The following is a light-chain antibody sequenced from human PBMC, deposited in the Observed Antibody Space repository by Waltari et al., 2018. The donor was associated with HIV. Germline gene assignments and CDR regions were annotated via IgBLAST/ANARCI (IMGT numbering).Light chain of an antibody. CDR1: SSNIGSNF. CDR3: AAWDDSLREV. CDR2: RNN. V-gene: IGLV1-47*01. Sequence: QSVLTQPPSASGTPGHSVTISCSGSSSNIGSNFVYWYQQLPGAAPKLLIYRNNQRPSGVPDRFSGSKSGTSSSLAISGLRSEDEADYYCAAWDDSLREVFVGGTKLTVL. J-gene: IGLJ3*02.